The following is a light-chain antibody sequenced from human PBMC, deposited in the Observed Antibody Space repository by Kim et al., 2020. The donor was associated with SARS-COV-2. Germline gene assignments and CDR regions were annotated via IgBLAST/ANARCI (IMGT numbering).Light chain of an antibody. V-gene: IGLV4-69*01. CDR1: SAHRTYR. CDR2: LHSDGRH. CDR3: QTWGTGMRV. J-gene: IGLJ3*02. Sequence: SLKLTCTLSSAHRTYRLAGNKQQPEQGTRYLMTLHSDGRHTKGDGIPDRFSRYSSGAERYLTISGLQSEDVADYYCQTWGTGMRVFGGGTQLTVL.